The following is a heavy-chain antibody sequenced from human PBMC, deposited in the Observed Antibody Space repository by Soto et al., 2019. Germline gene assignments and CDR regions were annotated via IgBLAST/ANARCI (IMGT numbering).Heavy chain of an antibody. CDR2: ISSRSDI. CDR3: AREYTAWPLAYGLDV. V-gene: IGHV3-21*01. J-gene: IGHJ6*02. D-gene: IGHD2-2*02. Sequence: PGGSLRLSCVGSGFTFITYSINFFRHAPFKGLEWVSSISSRSDIYYADSVKGRFTISRDNAKNSVSLQMNSLRAEDTAVYYCAREYTAWPLAYGLDVWGQGTTVTVSS. CDR1: GFTFITYS.